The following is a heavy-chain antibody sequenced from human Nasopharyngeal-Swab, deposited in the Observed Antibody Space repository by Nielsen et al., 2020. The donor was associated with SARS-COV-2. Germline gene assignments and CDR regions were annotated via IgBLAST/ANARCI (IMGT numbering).Heavy chain of an antibody. J-gene: IGHJ1*01. Sequence: GESLKISCAASGFIFSDYYMSWIRQAPGKGLEWVSYISSSGSTIYYADSVKGRFTISRDNAKNSLYLQMNSLRAEDTAVYYCARDSLPWPVPEYFQHWGQGTLVTVSS. CDR1: GFIFSDYY. CDR3: ARDSLPWPVPEYFQH. D-gene: IGHD6-19*01. CDR2: ISSSGSTI. V-gene: IGHV3-11*04.